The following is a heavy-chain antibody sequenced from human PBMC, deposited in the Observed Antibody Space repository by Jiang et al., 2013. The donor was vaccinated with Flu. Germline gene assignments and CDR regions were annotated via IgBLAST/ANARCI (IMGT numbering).Heavy chain of an antibody. J-gene: IGHJ5*02. D-gene: IGHD6-13*01. Sequence: GLVKPSQTLSLTCTVSGGSVSSGGYYWSWIRQHPGKGLEWIGYIYYSGSTYYNPSLKSRVTISVDTSKNQFSLKLSSVTAADTAVYYCARVVRIAAEGGPGDNWFDPWGQGTLVTVSS. CDR2: IYYSGST. CDR3: ARVVRIAAEGGPGDNWFDP. V-gene: IGHV4-31*03. CDR1: GGSVSSGGYY.